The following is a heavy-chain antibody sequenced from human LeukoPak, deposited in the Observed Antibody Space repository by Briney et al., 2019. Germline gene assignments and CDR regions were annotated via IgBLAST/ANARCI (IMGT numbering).Heavy chain of an antibody. D-gene: IGHD6-13*01. Sequence: SVKVSCKASGGTFSSYAISWVRQAPGQGLEWMGGIIPIFGTATYAQKFQGRVTITADESTSTAYMVLSSLRSEDTAVYYCARGYSSPYYYMDVWGKGTTVTVSS. CDR1: GGTFSSYA. J-gene: IGHJ6*03. CDR3: ARGYSSPYYYMDV. V-gene: IGHV1-69*13. CDR2: IIPIFGTA.